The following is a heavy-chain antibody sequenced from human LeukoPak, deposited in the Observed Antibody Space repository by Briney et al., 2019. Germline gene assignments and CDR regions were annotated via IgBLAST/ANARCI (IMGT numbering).Heavy chain of an antibody. CDR1: GFTFSSYG. J-gene: IGHJ4*02. CDR3: ARVSAPGTSGWYFGY. D-gene: IGHD6-19*01. V-gene: IGHV3-48*02. CDR2: ISTSSNRI. Sequence: GGSLRLSCAASGFTFSSYGMNWVRQAPGKGLEWVSYISTSSNRIDYADSVKGRFTISRDNAKNLLYLQMNSLRDEDTAMYYCARVSAPGTSGWYFGYWGQGTLVTVSS.